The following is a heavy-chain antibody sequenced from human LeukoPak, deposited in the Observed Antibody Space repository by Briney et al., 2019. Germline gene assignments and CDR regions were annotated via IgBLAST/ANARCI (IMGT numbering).Heavy chain of an antibody. CDR1: GYTFARYY. CDR2: INPSGGST. Sequence: CVRVSCKASGYTFARYYLHWVRQAPGQGLEWMGIINPSGGSTRYAQKFQGRVTMTRDTSTSTVYMELSSLRSDDTAVYYCARGGYYDSSGALDPWGQGTLVTVSS. J-gene: IGHJ5*02. CDR3: ARGGYYDSSGALDP. V-gene: IGHV1-46*01. D-gene: IGHD3-22*01.